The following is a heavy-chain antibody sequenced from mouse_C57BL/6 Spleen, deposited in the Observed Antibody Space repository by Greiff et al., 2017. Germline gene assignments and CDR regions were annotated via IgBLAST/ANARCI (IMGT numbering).Heavy chain of an antibody. V-gene: IGHV7-3*01. CDR2: IRNKANGYTT. J-gene: IGHJ3*01. CDR3: ARGGYDDPFAY. CDR1: GFTFTDYY. D-gene: IGHD3-1*01. Sequence: EVMLVESGGGLVQPGGSLSLSCAASGFTFTDYYMSWVRQPPGKALEWLGFIRNKANGYTTEYSASVKGRFTISRDNSQSILYLQMNALRAEDSATYYCARGGYDDPFAYWGQGTLVTVSA.